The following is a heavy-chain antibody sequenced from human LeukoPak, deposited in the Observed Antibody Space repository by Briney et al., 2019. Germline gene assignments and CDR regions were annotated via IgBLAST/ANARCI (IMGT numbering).Heavy chain of an antibody. V-gene: IGHV4-39*07. CDR1: GGSISSSSYY. J-gene: IGHJ3*02. Sequence: PSETLSLTCTVSGGSISSSSYYWGWIRQPPGKGLEWIGSIYYSGSTYYNPSLKSRVTISVDTSKNQFSLKLSSVTAADTAVYYCARRIAGRYYYDSSGYYTAFDIWGQGTMVTVSS. D-gene: IGHD3-22*01. CDR2: IYYSGST. CDR3: ARRIAGRYYYDSSGYYTAFDI.